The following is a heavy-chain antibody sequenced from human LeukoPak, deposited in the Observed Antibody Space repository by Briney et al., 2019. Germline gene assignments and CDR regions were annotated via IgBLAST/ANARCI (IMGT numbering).Heavy chain of an antibody. CDR3: ARGFYDILTGYYTDAFDI. CDR1: GYTFSSYE. CDR2: ISSSGSTI. J-gene: IGHJ3*02. V-gene: IGHV3-48*03. Sequence: GGSLRLSCAASGYTFSSYEMNWVRQAPGKGLEWVSYISSSGSTIYYADSVKGRFTISRDNAKNSLYLQMNSLRAEDTAVYYCARGFYDILTGYYTDAFDIWGQGTMVTVSS. D-gene: IGHD3-9*01.